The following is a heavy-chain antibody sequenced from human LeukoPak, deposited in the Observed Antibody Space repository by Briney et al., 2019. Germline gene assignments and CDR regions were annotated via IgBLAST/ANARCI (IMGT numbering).Heavy chain of an antibody. Sequence: GGSLRLSCAASGFTFDDYAMHWVRQAPGKGLEGVSGISWNSGSIGYADSVKGRFTISRDNAKNSLYLQMNSLRAEDTALYYCAKDKAPSISGGFDYWGQGTLVTVSS. CDR3: AKDKAPSISGGFDY. CDR2: ISWNSGSI. J-gene: IGHJ4*02. CDR1: GFTFDDYA. V-gene: IGHV3-9*01. D-gene: IGHD3-16*01.